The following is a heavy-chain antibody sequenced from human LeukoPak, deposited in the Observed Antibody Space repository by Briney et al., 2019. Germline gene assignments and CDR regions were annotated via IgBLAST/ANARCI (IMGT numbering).Heavy chain of an antibody. CDR1: GFSVSSNY. Sequence: PSGGSLRLSCAASGFSVSSNYMSWVRQAPGKGLEWVSVIYSGDRTYYADSVKGRFTISRDSSKSTLYLQMNNLRVEDTAVYYCERVSMSQYWGQGTLVTVSS. J-gene: IGHJ4*02. CDR2: IYSGDRT. D-gene: IGHD5/OR15-5a*01. CDR3: ERVSMSQY. V-gene: IGHV3-53*01.